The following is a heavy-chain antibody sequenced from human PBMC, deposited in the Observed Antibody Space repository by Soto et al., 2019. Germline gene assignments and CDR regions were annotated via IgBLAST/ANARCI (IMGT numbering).Heavy chain of an antibody. J-gene: IGHJ4*02. CDR2: IKQDGNEK. Sequence: GGSLRLSCAASGFDFSTYWMTWVRQAPGKGLEWVADIKQDGNEKYSVDSVKGRFTISRDNAKKLLFLQLNNMRVEDTAVYYCARFDYYGSGKPPDYWGQGTLVTVSS. V-gene: IGHV3-7*03. D-gene: IGHD3-10*01. CDR1: GFDFSTYW. CDR3: ARFDYYGSGKPPDY.